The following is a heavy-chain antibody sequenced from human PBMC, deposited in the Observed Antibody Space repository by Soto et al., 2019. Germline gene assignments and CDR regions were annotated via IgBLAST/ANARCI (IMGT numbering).Heavy chain of an antibody. V-gene: IGHV4-31*03. J-gene: IGHJ3*02. CDR2: IYYSGST. CDR1: GGSISSGGYY. Sequence: QVQLQESGPGLVKPSQTLSLTCTVSGGSISSGGYYCSCIRKHPGKGLEWIGYIYYSGSTYYNPSLKCRVTISVDTSKSQFSRKLSSVTAADTAVYYCSRSYYYDSSGYYHEAFDIWGQGTMVTVSS. CDR3: SRSYYYDSSGYYHEAFDI. D-gene: IGHD3-22*01.